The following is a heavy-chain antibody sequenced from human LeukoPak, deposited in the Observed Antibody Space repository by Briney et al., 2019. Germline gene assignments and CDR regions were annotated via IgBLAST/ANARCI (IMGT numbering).Heavy chain of an antibody. CDR1: GGSISSYY. CDR2: IYYSGNT. CDR3: ASYTPSRDYFDY. J-gene: IGHJ4*02. Sequence: SETLSLTCTVSGGSISSYYWSWIRQPPGKGLEWVGYIYYSGNTNYNPSLKSRVTISVDTSKNQFSLKLSSVTAADTAVYYCASYTPSRDYFDYWGQGTLVTVSS. D-gene: IGHD4-4*01. V-gene: IGHV4-59*08.